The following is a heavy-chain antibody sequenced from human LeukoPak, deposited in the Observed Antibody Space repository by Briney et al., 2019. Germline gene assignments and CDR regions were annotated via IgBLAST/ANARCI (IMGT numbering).Heavy chain of an antibody. J-gene: IGHJ4*02. CDR3: AKDRGY. CDR2: ITSNGGST. CDR1: GFTFSTNS. Sequence: GGSLRLSCSASGFTFSTNSMHWVRQAPGKGLEFVSAITSNGGSTYYADSVKGRFTISRDNSKNTLYLQMNSLRADDTAVYYCAKDRGYWGQGTLVTVSS. V-gene: IGHV3-64D*08.